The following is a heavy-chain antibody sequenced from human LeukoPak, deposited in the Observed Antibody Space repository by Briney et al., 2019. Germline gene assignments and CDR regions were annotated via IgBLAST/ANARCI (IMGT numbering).Heavy chain of an antibody. Sequence: SETLSLTCTVSGGSISSYYWSWIRQPPGKGLEWIGYIYYSGSTNYNPSLKSRVTISVDTSKNQFSLKLSSVTAADTAVYYCARGPPLSSWYRPYYFDYWGQGTLVTVSS. V-gene: IGHV4-59*01. D-gene: IGHD6-13*01. CDR3: ARGPPLSSWYRPYYFDY. J-gene: IGHJ4*02. CDR2: IYYSGST. CDR1: GGSISSYY.